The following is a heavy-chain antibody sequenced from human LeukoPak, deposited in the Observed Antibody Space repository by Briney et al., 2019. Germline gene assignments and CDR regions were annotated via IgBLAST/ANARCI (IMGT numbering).Heavy chain of an antibody. CDR1: GGSISSYY. Sequence: SETLSLTCTVSGGSISSYYWSWIRQPPGKGLEGIGYIYYSGSTNYNPSLKSRVTISVDTSKNQFSLTLSSVTAADTAVYYCARLLPDWLSPTDAFDIWGQGTMVTVSS. CDR2: IYYSGST. J-gene: IGHJ3*02. V-gene: IGHV4-59*08. CDR3: ARLLPDWLSPTDAFDI. D-gene: IGHD3-9*01.